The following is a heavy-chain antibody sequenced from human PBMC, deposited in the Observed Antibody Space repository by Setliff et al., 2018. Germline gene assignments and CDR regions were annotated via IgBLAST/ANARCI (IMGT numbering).Heavy chain of an antibody. CDR3: AAGSSGWYLNY. CDR1: GYTFTSYG. CDR2: ISAYNGNT. J-gene: IGHJ4*02. D-gene: IGHD6-19*01. V-gene: IGHV1-18*01. Sequence: GASVKVSCKASGYTFTSYGISWVRQAPGQGLEWMGWISAYNGNTNYAQKFQERVTITRDMSTSTAYMELSSLRSEDTAVYYCAAGSSGWYLNYWGQGTLVTVSS.